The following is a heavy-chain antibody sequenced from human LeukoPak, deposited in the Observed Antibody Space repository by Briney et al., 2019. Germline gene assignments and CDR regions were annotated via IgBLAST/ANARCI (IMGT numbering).Heavy chain of an antibody. Sequence: GESLQISCKGFGYSFSSYWIGWVRQMPGKGLEWMGIIYPGDSDTIYGPSFQGQVTISADKSISTAYLQWSSLQASDTAMYYCARKTSACTSADCYIDYWGQGTLVTVSS. CDR2: IYPGDSDT. D-gene: IGHD1-26*01. J-gene: IGHJ4*02. V-gene: IGHV5-51*01. CDR3: ARKTSACTSADCYIDY. CDR1: GYSFSSYW.